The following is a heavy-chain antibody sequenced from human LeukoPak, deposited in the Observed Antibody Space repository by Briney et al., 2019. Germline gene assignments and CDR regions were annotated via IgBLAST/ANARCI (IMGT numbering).Heavy chain of an antibody. CDR1: GFTFSDYY. D-gene: IGHD1-26*01. V-gene: IGHV3-7*01. Sequence: TGGSLRLSCAASGFTFSDYYMSWIRQAPGKGLEWVANIKQDGSEKYYVDSVKGRFTISRDNAKNSLYLQMNSLRAEDTAVYYCAREVGASGYWGQGTLVTVSS. CDR2: IKQDGSEK. CDR3: AREVGASGY. J-gene: IGHJ4*02.